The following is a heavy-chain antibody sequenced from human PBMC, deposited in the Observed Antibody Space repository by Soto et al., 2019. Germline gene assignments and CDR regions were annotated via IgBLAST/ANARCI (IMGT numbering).Heavy chain of an antibody. V-gene: IGHV4-59*08. CDR1: GDSISSYY. D-gene: IGHD2-8*01. J-gene: IGHJ4*02. Sequence: SETLSLTCSVSGDSISSYYWTWIRQPPGKGLEWIGYIYYTGSTNYNPSLKSRVTISVDTSKNQFSLKVSSVTAADTAMYYCARRWGYAIDYWGQGTLVTVSS. CDR3: ARRWGYAIDY. CDR2: IYYTGST.